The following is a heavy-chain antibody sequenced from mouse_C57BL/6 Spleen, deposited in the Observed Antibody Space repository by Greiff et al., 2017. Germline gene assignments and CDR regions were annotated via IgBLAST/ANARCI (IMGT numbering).Heavy chain of an antibody. CDR3: ARSTVRRDFDV. CDR2: IDPSDSET. J-gene: IGHJ1*03. Sequence: QVQLQQPGAELVRPGSSVKLSCKASGYTFTSYWMHWVKQRPIQGLEWIGNIDPSDSETNYNQKFKGKATLTVDKSSSTAYMQLSSLTSEDSAVYYGARSTVRRDFDVWGTGTTVTVSA. V-gene: IGHV1-52*01. D-gene: IGHD1-1*01. CDR1: GYTFTSYW.